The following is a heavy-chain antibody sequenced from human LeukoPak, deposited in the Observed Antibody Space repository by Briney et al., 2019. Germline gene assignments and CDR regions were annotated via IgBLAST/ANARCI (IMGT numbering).Heavy chain of an antibody. Sequence: PGGSLRLSCAASGFTFSNFWIHWVRQAPGKGLVWVSRISIDGSTTNYAGSVKGRFTISRDNAKNTMSLQMNGLRVEDTAVYYCARVRATYYYDTTGYSFDHWGQGSLVTVSS. CDR2: ISIDGSTT. V-gene: IGHV3-74*01. CDR1: GFTFSNFW. D-gene: IGHD3-22*01. CDR3: ARVRATYYYDTTGYSFDH. J-gene: IGHJ4*02.